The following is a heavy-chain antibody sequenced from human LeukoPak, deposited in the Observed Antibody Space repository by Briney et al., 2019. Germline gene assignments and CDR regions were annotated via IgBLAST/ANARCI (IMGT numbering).Heavy chain of an antibody. D-gene: IGHD2-15*01. CDR2: IIPILCTA. J-gene: IGHJ4*02. V-gene: IGHV1-69*05. CDR3: GRKAGDCGGGSCYSIDY. CDR1: GGSFSNEA. Sequence: SVTVSCKAFGGSFSNEAISWERQAPGHGLEWMGGIIPILCTANYAQKFQRSGTITTDEYTSTAYMEVSSLRSEDTAVYYCGRKAGDCGGGSCYSIDYWGQGTLVTVSS.